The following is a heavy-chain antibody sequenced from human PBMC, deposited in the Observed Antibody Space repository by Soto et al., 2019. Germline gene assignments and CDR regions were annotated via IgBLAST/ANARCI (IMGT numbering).Heavy chain of an antibody. CDR2: IYYSGST. Sequence: LSLTCTVSGGSINSRSYYWGWIRQSPGKGLEWIGSIYYSGSTYYNPSLKSRVAMSVDTSKNQFSLKLRSVSAADTAVYCCARRRTSVVTQAYFDDWGQGSLVTVSS. CDR3: ARRRTSVVTQAYFDD. CDR1: GGSINSRSYY. D-gene: IGHD2-21*02. J-gene: IGHJ4*02. V-gene: IGHV4-39*01.